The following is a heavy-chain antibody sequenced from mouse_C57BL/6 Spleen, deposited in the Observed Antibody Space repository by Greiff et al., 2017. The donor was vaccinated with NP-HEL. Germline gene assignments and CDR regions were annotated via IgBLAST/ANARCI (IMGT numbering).Heavy chain of an antibody. V-gene: IGHV1-39*01. CDR3: ASREVAHWYFDV. J-gene: IGHJ1*03. CDR2: INPNYGTT. CDR1: GYSFTDYN. D-gene: IGHD1-1*01. Sequence: EVQLQQSGPELVKPGASVKISCKASGYSFTDYNMNWVKQSNGKSLEWIGVINPNYGTTSSNQKFKGKATLTADQSSSTAYMQLNSLTSEDSAVYYCASREVAHWYFDVWGTGTTVTVSS.